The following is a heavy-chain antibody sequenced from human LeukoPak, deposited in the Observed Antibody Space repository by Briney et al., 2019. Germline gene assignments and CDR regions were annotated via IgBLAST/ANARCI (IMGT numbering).Heavy chain of an antibody. D-gene: IGHD1-26*01. V-gene: IGHV1-2*02. CDR3: ASALGATGAFDI. CDR2: INPNSGGT. CDR1: GYTFTGYN. Sequence: ASVKVSCKASGYTFTGYNMHWVRQAPGQGLEWMGWINPNSGGTNYAQKFQGRVTMTRDTSISTAYMELSRLTSDDTAVYHCASALGATGAFDIWGQGTMVTVSS. J-gene: IGHJ3*02.